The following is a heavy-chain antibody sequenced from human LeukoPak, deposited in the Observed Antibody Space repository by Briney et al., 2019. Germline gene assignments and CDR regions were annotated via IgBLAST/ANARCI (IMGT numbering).Heavy chain of an antibody. CDR1: GGSISSYY. CDR3: ARGGATVVTSIAFDI. D-gene: IGHD4-23*01. Sequence: SETLSLTCTVPGGSISSYYWSWIRQPPGKGLEWIGYIYYSGSTNYNPSLKSRVTISVDTSKNQFSLKLSSVTAADTAVYYCARGGATVVTSIAFDIWGQGTMVTVSS. J-gene: IGHJ3*02. CDR2: IYYSGST. V-gene: IGHV4-59*01.